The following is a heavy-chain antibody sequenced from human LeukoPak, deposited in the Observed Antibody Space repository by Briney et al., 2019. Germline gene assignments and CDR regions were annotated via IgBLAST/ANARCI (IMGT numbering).Heavy chain of an antibody. J-gene: IGHJ4*02. Sequence: GGSLRLSCAASGYTFSSYWMHWVRQAPGKGLVWVSRISSDGSNTRYADSVKGRFTISRDNAKNTLYLQMNSLRAEDTAVYYCARGVWGLVDYWGQGTLVTVSS. CDR2: ISSDGSNT. D-gene: IGHD7-27*01. CDR1: GYTFSSYW. CDR3: ARGVWGLVDY. V-gene: IGHV3-74*01.